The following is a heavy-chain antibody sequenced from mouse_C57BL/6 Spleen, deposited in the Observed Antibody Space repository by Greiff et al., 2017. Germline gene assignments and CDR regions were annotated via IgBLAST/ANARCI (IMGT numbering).Heavy chain of an antibody. J-gene: IGHJ4*01. CDR3: ARHEDATGTSLAMDY. CDR1: GYTFTEYT. CDR2: FYPGSGSI. Sequence: QVQLQQSGAELVKPGASVKLSCKVSGYTFTEYTIHWVKQRSGQGLEWIGWFYPGSGSIKDNEKFKDKATLTADKSSTTVYLELSRLTSEDSAVYFCARHEDATGTSLAMDYWGQGTSVTVSS. V-gene: IGHV1-62-2*01. D-gene: IGHD4-1*02.